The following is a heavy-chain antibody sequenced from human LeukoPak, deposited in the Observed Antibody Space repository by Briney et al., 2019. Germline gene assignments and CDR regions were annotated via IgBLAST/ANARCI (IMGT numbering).Heavy chain of an antibody. V-gene: IGHV1-69*04. CDR3: ARIVGTLSGYYGMDV. D-gene: IGHD1-14*01. CDR2: IIPILGIA. Sequence: SVKVSCKASGGTFSNYAISWVRQAPGQGLEWMGRIIPILGIANYAQKFQGRVTITADKSTSTAYMELSSLRSEDTAVYYCARIVGTLSGYYGMDVWGQGTTVTVSS. J-gene: IGHJ6*02. CDR1: GGTFSNYA.